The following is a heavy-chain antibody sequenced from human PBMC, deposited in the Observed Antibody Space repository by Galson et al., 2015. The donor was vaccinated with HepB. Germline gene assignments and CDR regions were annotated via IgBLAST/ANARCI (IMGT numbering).Heavy chain of an antibody. CDR3: ARGTRGINLGRGLMPLYFRH. J-gene: IGHJ1*01. V-gene: IGHV4-31*03. CDR1: DAAISSGGDF. D-gene: IGHD3-10*01. Sequence: TLSLTCTVSDAAISSGGDFWTWTRQHPGKGLEWIGHIYYTGRTDYNPSLKSRLTISVDTSKNQFSLKLNSVTAADTAVYYCARGTRGINLGRGLMPLYFRHWGRGTLVTVSS. CDR2: IYYTGRT.